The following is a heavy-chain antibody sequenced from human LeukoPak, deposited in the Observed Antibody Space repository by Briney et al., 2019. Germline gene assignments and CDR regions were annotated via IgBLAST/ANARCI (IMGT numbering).Heavy chain of an antibody. CDR3: VKEGDTALVTFGN. CDR2: ISSSSRYI. D-gene: IGHD5-18*01. V-gene: IGHV3-21*01. Sequence: GGSLRLSCAASGFSFSRYVMHWVRQAPGKGLEWVSSISSSSRYIYYADSMKGRFTISRDNANNSLYLQMNSLRAEDTALYYCVKEGDTALVTFGNWGQGTLVTVSS. J-gene: IGHJ4*02. CDR1: GFSFSRYV.